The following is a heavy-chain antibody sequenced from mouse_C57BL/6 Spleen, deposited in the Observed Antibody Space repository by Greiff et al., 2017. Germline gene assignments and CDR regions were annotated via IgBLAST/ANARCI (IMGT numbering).Heavy chain of an antibody. J-gene: IGHJ4*01. Sequence: QVQLQQSGAELVRPGSSVKLSCKASGYTFTSYWMHWVKQRPIQGLEWIGNIDPSDSETHYNQKFKDKATLTVDKSSSTAYMQLSSLTSEDSAVYYCARSGIYYGYDGEGDYWGQGTSVTVSS. V-gene: IGHV1-52*01. CDR3: ARSGIYYGYDGEGDY. D-gene: IGHD2-2*01. CDR1: GYTFTSYW. CDR2: IDPSDSET.